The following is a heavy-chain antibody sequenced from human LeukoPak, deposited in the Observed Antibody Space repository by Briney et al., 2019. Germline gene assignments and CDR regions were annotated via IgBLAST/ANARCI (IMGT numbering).Heavy chain of an antibody. Sequence: SETLSLTCAVYGGSFRGYFWTWIRQPPGKGVEWIGEINHSGDTDHHPSLKSRVTMSIDMSKNQFSLNLTSVTAADTAVYYCARGRYSSGWYGGYFQHWGQGALVIVSS. CDR3: ARGRYSSGWYGGYFQH. V-gene: IGHV4-34*01. D-gene: IGHD6-19*01. CDR2: INHSGDT. J-gene: IGHJ1*01. CDR1: GGSFRGYF.